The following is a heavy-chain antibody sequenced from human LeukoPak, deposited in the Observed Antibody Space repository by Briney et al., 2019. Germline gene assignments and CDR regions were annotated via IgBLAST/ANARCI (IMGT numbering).Heavy chain of an antibody. Sequence: PGGSLRLSCAASGFTSSSYAMHWVRQAPGKGLEWVAVISYDGSNKYYADSVKGRFTISRDNSKNTLYLQMNSLRAEDTAVYYCARGYCSSTSCYRRGNWFDPWGQGTLVTVSS. CDR1: GFTSSSYA. J-gene: IGHJ5*02. D-gene: IGHD2-2*01. CDR3: ARGYCSSTSCYRRGNWFDP. CDR2: ISYDGSNK. V-gene: IGHV3-30*04.